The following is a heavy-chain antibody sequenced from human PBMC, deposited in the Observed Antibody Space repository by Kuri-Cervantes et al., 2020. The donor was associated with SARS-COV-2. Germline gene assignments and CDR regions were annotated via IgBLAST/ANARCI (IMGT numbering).Heavy chain of an antibody. D-gene: IGHD6-19*01. Sequence: SCAVSGGSISSGGYSWNWIRQPPGKGLEWIGEINHSGSTNYNPSLKSRVTISVDTSKNQFSLKLSSVTAADTAVYYCARGRRAVAGRRNGFDYWDQGTLVTVSS. CDR2: INHSGST. J-gene: IGHJ4*02. V-gene: IGHV4-30-2*01. CDR3: ARGRRAVAGRRNGFDY. CDR1: GGSISSGGYS.